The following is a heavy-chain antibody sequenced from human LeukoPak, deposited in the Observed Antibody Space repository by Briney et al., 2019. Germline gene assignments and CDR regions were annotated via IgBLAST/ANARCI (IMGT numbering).Heavy chain of an antibody. CDR3: ARGFLRPP. Sequence: SETLSLTCTVSGGSISSSSYYWSWIRQPAGKGLEWIGRIYTSGSTNYNPSLKSRVTMSVDTSKNQFSLKLSSVTAADTAMYYCARGFLRPPWGQGTLVTVSS. D-gene: IGHD4-17*01. V-gene: IGHV4-61*02. J-gene: IGHJ5*02. CDR1: GGSISSSSYY. CDR2: IYTSGST.